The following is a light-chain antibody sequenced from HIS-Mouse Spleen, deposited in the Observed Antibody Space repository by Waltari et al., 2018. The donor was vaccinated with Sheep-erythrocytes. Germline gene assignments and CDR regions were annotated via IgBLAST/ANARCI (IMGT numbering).Light chain of an antibody. CDR2: KAS. CDR1: QSISSW. Sequence: DIQMTQSPSTLSASVGDRVTITCRASQSISSWLAWYQQKPGKAPKLLICKASSLESGVPSRFSGSGSGTEFTLTISSLQPDDFATYYCQQYNSYSTFGQGTNVEIK. J-gene: IGKJ1*01. CDR3: QQYNSYST. V-gene: IGKV1-5*03.